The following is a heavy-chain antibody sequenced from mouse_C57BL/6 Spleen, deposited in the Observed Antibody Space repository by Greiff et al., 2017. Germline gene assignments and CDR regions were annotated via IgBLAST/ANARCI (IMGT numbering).Heavy chain of an antibody. V-gene: IGHV3-6*01. CDR1: GYSITSGYY. J-gene: IGHJ3*01. CDR3: AREGDDGYVFAY. CDR2: ISYDGSN. Sequence: EVQLVESGPGLVKPSQSLSLTCSVTGYSITSGYYWNWIRQYPGNKLEWMGYISYDGSNNYNPSLKNRISITRDTSKNQFFLKLNSVTTEDTATDYCAREGDDGYVFAYWGQGTLVTVSA. D-gene: IGHD2-3*01.